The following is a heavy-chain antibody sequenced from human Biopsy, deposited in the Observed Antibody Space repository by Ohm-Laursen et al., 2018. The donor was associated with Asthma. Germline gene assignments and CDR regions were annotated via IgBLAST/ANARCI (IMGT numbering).Heavy chain of an antibody. V-gene: IGHV1-3*01. Sequence: ASVKVSCKASGYTLTSYAIHWVRQAPGQRLEWMGWINAGNGNTKYSQKFQGRVTITRDTSASTAYMELSSLRSEDTAVYYCARTYYDFLTGQVNDAFDIWGQGTMVTVSS. D-gene: IGHD3-9*01. CDR2: INAGNGNT. J-gene: IGHJ3*02. CDR3: ARTYYDFLTGQVNDAFDI. CDR1: GYTLTSYA.